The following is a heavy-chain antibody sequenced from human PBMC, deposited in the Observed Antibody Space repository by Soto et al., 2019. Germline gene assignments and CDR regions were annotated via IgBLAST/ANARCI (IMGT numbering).Heavy chain of an antibody. V-gene: IGHV3-30*18. J-gene: IGHJ5*02. Sequence: PGGSLRLSCAASGFDFGSFGIHWVRQAPGRGLDWVAVISHDGNERKYADSVKGRFTISRDNSKDTLYLQMYSLRPDDTAIYYCAKPSGHHPLHWFDPWGQGTLVTVSS. CDR1: GFDFGSFG. CDR3: AKPSGHHPLHWFDP. D-gene: IGHD3-3*01. CDR2: ISHDGNER.